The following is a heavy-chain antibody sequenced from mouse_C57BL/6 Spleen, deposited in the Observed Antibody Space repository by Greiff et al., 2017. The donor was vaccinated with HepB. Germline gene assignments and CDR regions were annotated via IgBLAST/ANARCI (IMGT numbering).Heavy chain of an antibody. CDR3: ARHGTGRYFDY. CDR1: GFTFSDYG. Sequence: EVKLVESGGGLVKPGGSLKLSCAASGFTFSDYGMHWVRQAPEKGLEWVAYISSGSSTIYYADTVKGRFTISRDNAKNTLFLQMTTLRSEDTAMYYCARHGTGRYFDYWGQGTTHTVSS. D-gene: IGHD4-1*01. V-gene: IGHV5-17*01. CDR2: ISSGSSTI. J-gene: IGHJ2*01.